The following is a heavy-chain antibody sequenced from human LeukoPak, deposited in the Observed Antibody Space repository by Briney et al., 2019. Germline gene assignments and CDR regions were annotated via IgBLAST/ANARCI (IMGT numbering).Heavy chain of an antibody. J-gene: IGHJ4*02. Sequence: SETLSLTCTVSGDSISSGDYYWSWFRQPAGKGLEWIGRISSSGSTNYNPSLKSRVTMSVDTSKNQFSLKLSSVTAADTAVYYCAREYYGSGSYYMDYWGQGTLVTVSS. V-gene: IGHV4-61*02. CDR3: AREYYGSGSYYMDY. D-gene: IGHD3-10*01. CDR1: GDSISSGDYY. CDR2: ISSSGST.